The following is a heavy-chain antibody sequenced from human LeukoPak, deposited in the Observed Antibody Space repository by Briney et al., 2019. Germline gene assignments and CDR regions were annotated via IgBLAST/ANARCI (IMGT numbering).Heavy chain of an antibody. V-gene: IGHV5-51*01. CDR2: IYPGDSDT. Sequence: GESLKISCKGSGYSFTSYWIGWVRQMPGKGLEWMGIIYPGDSDTRYSPSFQGQVTISADKSISTAYLQWSSLKASDTAMYYCATAPHYYYDSSGYAFDIWGQGTMVTVSS. D-gene: IGHD3-22*01. CDR3: ATAPHYYYDSSGYAFDI. J-gene: IGHJ3*02. CDR1: GYSFTSYW.